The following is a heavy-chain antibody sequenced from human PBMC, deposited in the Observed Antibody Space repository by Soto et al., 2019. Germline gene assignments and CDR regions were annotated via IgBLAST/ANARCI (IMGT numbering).Heavy chain of an antibody. D-gene: IGHD2-21*02. CDR1: GGSISSYY. V-gene: IGHV4-4*07. CDR2: IYTSGST. J-gene: IGHJ3*02. CDR3: ARTADCGGDCFYVAFDI. Sequence: PSETLSLTCTVSGGSISSYYWSWIRQPAGKGLEWIGRIYTSGSTNYNPSLKSRVTMSVDTSKNQFSLKLSSVTAADTAVYYCARTADCGGDCFYVAFDIRSQRTMVIV.